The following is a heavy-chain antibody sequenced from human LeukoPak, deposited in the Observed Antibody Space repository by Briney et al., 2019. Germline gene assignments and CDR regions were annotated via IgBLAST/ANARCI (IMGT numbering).Heavy chain of an antibody. Sequence: GASVKVSCKASGYTFTGYYMHWVRQAPGQGLEWMGWIKPNNGGTNYAQKFQGRVTMTRDTSISTAYMELSRLRSDDTAVYYCARVSSSGDYYDNWGQGTLVTVSS. CDR1: GYTFTGYY. V-gene: IGHV1-2*02. D-gene: IGHD3-10*01. CDR2: IKPNNGGT. CDR3: ARVSSSGDYYDN. J-gene: IGHJ4*02.